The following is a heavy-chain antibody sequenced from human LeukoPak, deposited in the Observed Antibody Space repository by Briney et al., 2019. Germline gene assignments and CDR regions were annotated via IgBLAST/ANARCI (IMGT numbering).Heavy chain of an antibody. D-gene: IGHD2-21*01. Sequence: GASVKVSCKASGYTFTDYCMHWVRQAPGQGLEWMGRINANSGGTNYAQKFQGRVTITRDTSASTAYMELSSLRSEDTAVYYCARGGSLAYSYGESPFDYWGQGTLVTVSS. CDR2: INANSGGT. J-gene: IGHJ4*02. V-gene: IGHV1-2*06. CDR1: GYTFTDYC. CDR3: ARGGSLAYSYGESPFDY.